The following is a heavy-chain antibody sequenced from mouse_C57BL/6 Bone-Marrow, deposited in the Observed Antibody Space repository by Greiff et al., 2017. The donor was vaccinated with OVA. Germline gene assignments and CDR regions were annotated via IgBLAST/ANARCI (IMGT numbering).Heavy chain of an antibody. Sequence: VQLQESGAELAKPGASVKLSCKASGYTFTSYWMHWVKQRPGQGLEWIGYINPSSGYTKYNQKFKDKATLTADKSSSTAYMQLSSQTYEDSAVYYCAKGVSLYYYAMDYWGQGTSVTVSS. J-gene: IGHJ4*01. V-gene: IGHV1-7*01. CDR3: AKGVSLYYYAMDY. CDR1: GYTFTSYW. CDR2: INPSSGYT.